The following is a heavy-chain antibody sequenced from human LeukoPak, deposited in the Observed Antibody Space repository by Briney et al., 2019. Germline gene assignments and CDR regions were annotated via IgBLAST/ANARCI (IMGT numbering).Heavy chain of an antibody. J-gene: IGHJ3*02. V-gene: IGHV4-59*01. D-gene: IGHD3-22*01. CDR1: GGSISSYH. CDR3: ARARNYYDSSGFYYEGDAFDI. CDR2: IYSSGST. Sequence: PSETLSLTCTVSGGSISSYHWSWIRQPPGKGLESIGYIYSSGSTHYNPSLKSRVTISVDTSKNQFSLKLSSVTAADTAVYYCARARNYYDSSGFYYEGDAFDIWGQGTMVTVSS.